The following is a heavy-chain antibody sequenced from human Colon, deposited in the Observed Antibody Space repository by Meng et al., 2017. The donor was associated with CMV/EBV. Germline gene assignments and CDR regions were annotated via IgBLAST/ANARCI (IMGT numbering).Heavy chain of an antibody. D-gene: IGHD3-22*01. J-gene: IGHJ4*02. CDR3: ARDWYPGDRRGSFDY. CDR1: EYTFTGYY. V-gene: IGHV1-2*02. Sequence: QVQLGRVGAEVNKPGALVKVSCKASEYTFTGYYMHWVRQAPGQGLEWMGWINPNSGGTNYAQKFQGRVTMTRDTSITTAYMELSRLRSDDTAVYYCARDWYPGDRRGSFDYWGQGTLVTVSS. CDR2: INPNSGGT.